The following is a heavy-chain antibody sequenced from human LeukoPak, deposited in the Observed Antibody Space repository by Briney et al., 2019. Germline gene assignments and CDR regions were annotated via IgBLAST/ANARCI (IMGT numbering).Heavy chain of an antibody. CDR3: ASLGSSLNNWFDP. Sequence: SETLSLTCTVSGGSISSYYWSWIRQPPGKGLEWIGYIYTSGSTNYNPSLKSRVTISVDTSKNQFSLKLSSVTVADTAVYYCASLGSSLNNWFDPWGQGTLVTVSS. J-gene: IGHJ5*02. CDR1: GGSISSYY. D-gene: IGHD6-6*01. CDR2: IYTSGST. V-gene: IGHV4-4*09.